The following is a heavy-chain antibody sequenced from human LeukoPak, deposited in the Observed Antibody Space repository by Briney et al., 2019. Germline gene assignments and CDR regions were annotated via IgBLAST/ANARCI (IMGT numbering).Heavy chain of an antibody. Sequence: SETLSLTCAVYGGSFSGYYWSWIRQPPGKGLEWIGEINHSGSTNYNPSLKSRVTISVDTSKNQFSLKLSSVTAADTAVYYCAGPRGGYSLYYFDYWGQGTLVTVSS. D-gene: IGHD3-22*01. CDR3: AGPRGGYSLYYFDY. CDR2: INHSGST. J-gene: IGHJ4*02. V-gene: IGHV4-34*01. CDR1: GGSFSGYY.